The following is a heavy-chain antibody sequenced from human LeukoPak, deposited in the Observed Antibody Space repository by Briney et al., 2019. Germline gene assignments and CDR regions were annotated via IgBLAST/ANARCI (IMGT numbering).Heavy chain of an antibody. D-gene: IGHD3-10*01. CDR3: ARGGSGSYYGGFDP. Sequence: SETLSLTCAGYGGSFSGYYWSWIRQPPGKGLEWIGGINHSGSTNYNPSLESRVTISVDTSKNQFSLKLSSVTAADTAVYYCARGGSGSYYGGFDPWGQGTLVTVSS. J-gene: IGHJ5*02. V-gene: IGHV4-34*01. CDR2: INHSGST. CDR1: GGSFSGYY.